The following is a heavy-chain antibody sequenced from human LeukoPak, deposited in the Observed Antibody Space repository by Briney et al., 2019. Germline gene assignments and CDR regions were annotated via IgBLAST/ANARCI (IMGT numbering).Heavy chain of an antibody. J-gene: IGHJ4*02. Sequence: ASVKVSCKASGYTFTGYYIHWVRQAPGQGLEWIGWINPNNGGTNYAQKFQDRVTMTGDTSITTACMELSRLTSDDTAAYYCARDQNFHGSGGYYGIDCWGQGTLVTVSS. CDR2: INPNNGGT. D-gene: IGHD3-22*01. V-gene: IGHV1-2*02. CDR1: GYTFTGYY. CDR3: ARDQNFHGSGGYYGIDC.